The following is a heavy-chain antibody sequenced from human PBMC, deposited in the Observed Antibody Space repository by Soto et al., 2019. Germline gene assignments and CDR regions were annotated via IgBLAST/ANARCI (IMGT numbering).Heavy chain of an antibody. J-gene: IGHJ3*02. CDR1: GFTFSSYA. D-gene: IGHD4-17*01. CDR2: ISGSGGST. CDR3: AKDLLDYGDYRDAFDI. Sequence: GGSLRLFCAASGFTFSSYAMSWVRQAPGKGLEWVSAISGSGGSTYYADSVKGRFTISRDNSKNTLYLQMNSLRAEDTAVYYCAKDLLDYGDYRDAFDIWGQGTMVTVSS. V-gene: IGHV3-23*01.